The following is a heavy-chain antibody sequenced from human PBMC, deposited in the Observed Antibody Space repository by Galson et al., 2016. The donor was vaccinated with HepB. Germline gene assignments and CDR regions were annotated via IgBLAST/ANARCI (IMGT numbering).Heavy chain of an antibody. CDR3: ARDRRHSPTGEFVAMMYYYYSMDV. Sequence: SLRLSCAASGFTFSSYGMHWVRQAPGKGLEWVAVISYDEGNKYYADSVKGRFTISRDISKNTLYLHMNSLRAEDTAVYYCARDRRHSPTGEFVAMMYYYYSMDVWGQGTTVTVSS. D-gene: IGHD2-8*02. CDR1: GFTFSSYG. CDR2: ISYDEGNK. J-gene: IGHJ6*02. V-gene: IGHV3-30*03.